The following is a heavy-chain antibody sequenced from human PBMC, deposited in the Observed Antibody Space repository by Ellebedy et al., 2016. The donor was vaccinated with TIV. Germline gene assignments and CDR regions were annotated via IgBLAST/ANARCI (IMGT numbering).Heavy chain of an antibody. CDR3: AMAETGSLDY. D-gene: IGHD1-1*01. CDR2: IYYSGST. Sequence: SETLSLXXTVSGGSISSSSYYWGWIRQPPGKGLEWIGSIYYSGSTYYNPSLKSRVTISVDTSKNQFSLKLSSVTAADTAVYYCAMAETGSLDYWGQGTLVTVSS. J-gene: IGHJ4*02. CDR1: GGSISSSSYY. V-gene: IGHV4-39*01.